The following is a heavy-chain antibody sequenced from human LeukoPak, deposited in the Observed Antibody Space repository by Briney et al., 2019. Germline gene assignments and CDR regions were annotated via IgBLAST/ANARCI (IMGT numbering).Heavy chain of an antibody. CDR1: GYTFTSYY. Sequence: GASVKVSCKASGYTFTSYYMHWVRQAPGQGLEWMGIINPSGGSTSYAQKFQGRVTMTRDTSISTAYMELSRLRSDDTAVYYCARVGGSLGAFDIWGQGTMVTVSS. CDR3: ARVGGSLGAFDI. CDR2: INPSGGST. V-gene: IGHV1-46*01. D-gene: IGHD2-15*01. J-gene: IGHJ3*02.